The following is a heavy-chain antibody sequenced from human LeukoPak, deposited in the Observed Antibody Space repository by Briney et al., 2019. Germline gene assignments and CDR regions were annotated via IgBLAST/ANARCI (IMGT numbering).Heavy chain of an antibody. V-gene: IGHV4-59*01. J-gene: IGHJ4*02. CDR2: ISSSGRT. Sequence: PSETLSLTCTVSASGDSFSSYHWSWLRQPPGMGLEWIGYISSSGRTSYNPSLKSRVTISVDTSKNQFSLKLSSVTAADTAVYYCARVGRGDHTWGSYYCDHWGQGTLVSASS. CDR3: ARVGRGDHTWGSYYCDH. CDR1: ASGDSFSSYH. D-gene: IGHD3-16*01.